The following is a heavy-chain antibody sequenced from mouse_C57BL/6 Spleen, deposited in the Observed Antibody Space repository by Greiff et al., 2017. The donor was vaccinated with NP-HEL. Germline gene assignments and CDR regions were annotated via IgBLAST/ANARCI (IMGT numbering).Heavy chain of an antibody. CDR3: ARHGYDSNSYYYAMDY. CDR1: GFTFSSYG. CDR2: ISSGGSYT. Sequence: EVKLVESGGDLVKPGGSLKLSCAASGFTFSSYGMSWVRQTPDKRLEWVATISSGGSYTYYPDSVKGRFTISRDNAKKTLYLQMSSLKSEDTAMYYCARHGYDSNSYYYAMDYWGQGTSVTVSS. D-gene: IGHD2-5*01. V-gene: IGHV5-6*02. J-gene: IGHJ4*01.